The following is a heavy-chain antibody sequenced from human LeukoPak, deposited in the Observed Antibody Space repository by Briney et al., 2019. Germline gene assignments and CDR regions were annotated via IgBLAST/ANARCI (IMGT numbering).Heavy chain of an antibody. J-gene: IGHJ4*02. Sequence: GGSLRLSCAASGFTFSSYWMHWVRQAPGKGLVWVSRINSDGSSTSYADSVKGRFTIPRDNAKNTLYLQMNSLRAEDTAVYYCARGRPYYDILTGPQGPFDYWGQGTLVTVSS. D-gene: IGHD3-9*01. CDR1: GFTFSSYW. CDR2: INSDGSST. V-gene: IGHV3-74*01. CDR3: ARGRPYYDILTGPQGPFDY.